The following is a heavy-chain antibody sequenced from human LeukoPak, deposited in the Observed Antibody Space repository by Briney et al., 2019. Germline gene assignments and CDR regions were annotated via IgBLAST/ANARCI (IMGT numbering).Heavy chain of an antibody. CDR1: AYIFSNYG. CDR2: ISAKNGDT. D-gene: IGHD1-7*01. Sequence: ASVKVSCKASAYIFSNYGISWVRQAPGQGLEWMGWISAKNGDTNYIQKFRGRVTMTTDTSTSTAYTELWSLRSDDTAVYYCARDVPATTPFDYWGQGTLVTVSP. V-gene: IGHV1-18*01. CDR3: ARDVPATTPFDY. J-gene: IGHJ4*02.